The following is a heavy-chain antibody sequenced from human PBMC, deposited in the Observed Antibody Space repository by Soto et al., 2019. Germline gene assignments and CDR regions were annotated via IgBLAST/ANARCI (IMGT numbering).Heavy chain of an antibody. Sequence: QVQLVQSGAEVKKPGSSVKVSCKASGGTFSSYAISWVRQAPGQGLEWMGGIIPIFGTANYAQKFQGRVTITADESTSTAYMELSSLRSEDTAVYYCARDKVYDFWSGYYVGVYYYGMDVWGQGTTVTVSS. CDR3: ARDKVYDFWSGYYVGVYYYGMDV. J-gene: IGHJ6*02. CDR2: IIPIFGTA. CDR1: GGTFSSYA. V-gene: IGHV1-69*01. D-gene: IGHD3-3*01.